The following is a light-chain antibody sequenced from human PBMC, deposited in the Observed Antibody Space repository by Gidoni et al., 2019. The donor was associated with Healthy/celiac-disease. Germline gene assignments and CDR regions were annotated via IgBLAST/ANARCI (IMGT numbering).Light chain of an antibody. CDR1: ISDVGSYNL. V-gene: IGLV2-23*02. J-gene: IGLJ3*02. CDR3: CSYAGSSTWV. CDR2: EVS. Sequence: QSALTQPASVSGSPGPSITISCTGTISDVGSYNLVSWYQQHPGKAPKLMIYEVSKRPSGVSNRFSGSKSGNTASLTISGLQAEDEADYYCCSYAGSSTWVFGGGTKLTVL.